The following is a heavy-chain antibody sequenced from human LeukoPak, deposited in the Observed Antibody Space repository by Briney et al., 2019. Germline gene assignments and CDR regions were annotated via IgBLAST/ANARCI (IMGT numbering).Heavy chain of an antibody. J-gene: IGHJ5*02. V-gene: IGHV1-18*01. D-gene: IGHD3-10*01. CDR1: GYTFTSYG. CDR3: APGTKFGEPSGPDP. CDR2: ISAYNGNT. Sequence: ASVKVSCKASGYTFTSYGISWVRQAPGQGLEWMGWISAYNGNTNYAQKLQGRVTMTTDTSTSTAYMELRSLRSDDTAVYSCAPGTKFGEPSGPDPWGQGTLVTVSS.